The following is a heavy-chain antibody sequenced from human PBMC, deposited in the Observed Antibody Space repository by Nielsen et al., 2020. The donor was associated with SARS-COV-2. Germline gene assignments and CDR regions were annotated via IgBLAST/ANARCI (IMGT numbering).Heavy chain of an antibody. D-gene: IGHD3-10*01. V-gene: IGHV3-15*01. J-gene: IGHJ6*02. CDR3: ARQGVRGLTYHYYGMDV. CDR1: GFTFSNYW. CDR2: MKSKTDGGAT. Sequence: GESLKISCAASGFTFSNYWMTWVRQAPGKGLEWVGRMKSKTDGGATDYAAPVKGRFTISRDDSKSTVFLQMNSLRIEDTAVYYCARQGVRGLTYHYYGMDVWGQGTTVTVSS.